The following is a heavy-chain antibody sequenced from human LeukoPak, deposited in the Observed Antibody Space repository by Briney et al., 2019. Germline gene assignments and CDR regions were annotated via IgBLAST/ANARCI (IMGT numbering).Heavy chain of an antibody. J-gene: IGHJ4*02. D-gene: IGHD1-1*01. V-gene: IGHV6-1*01. Sequence: SQTLSLTCAISGDSVSSDSAAWYWIRQSPSRGLEWLGRTYYRSKRYNDYAVSVKSRITINPDTSKNQFSLQLDSMTPEDTAVYYCAREGSEGYLFDYWGQGTLVTVSS. CDR1: GDSVSSDSAA. CDR3: AREGSEGYLFDY. CDR2: TYYRSKRYN.